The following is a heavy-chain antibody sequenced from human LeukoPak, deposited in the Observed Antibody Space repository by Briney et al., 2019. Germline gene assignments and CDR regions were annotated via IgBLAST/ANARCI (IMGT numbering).Heavy chain of an antibody. CDR1: GYTFTIYY. J-gene: IGHJ3*02. CDR2: INPSGGST. Sequence: ASVKVSCKASGYTFTIYYIHWVRQTPGQGLEWMGIINPSGGSTDYAQKFQGRVTMTRDTSTSTVYMEPSSLRSEDTAVYYCASKVWSGYDPGDTSDIWGQGTMVTVSS. CDR3: ASKVWSGYDPGDTSDI. V-gene: IGHV1-46*01. D-gene: IGHD5-12*01.